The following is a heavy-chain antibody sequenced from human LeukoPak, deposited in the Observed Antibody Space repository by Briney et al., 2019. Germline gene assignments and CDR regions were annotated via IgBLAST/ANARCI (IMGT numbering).Heavy chain of an antibody. CDR1: GGTFSSYA. J-gene: IGHJ6*03. D-gene: IGHD3-10*01. V-gene: IGHV1-69*05. CDR3: ASTHPGVYYYYMDV. CDR2: IIPIFGTA. Sequence: SVKVSCKASGGTFSSYAITWVRQAPGQGLEWMGGIIPIFGTANYAQKFQGRVTITTDESTSTAYMELSSLRSEDTAVYYCASTHPGVYYYYMDVWGKGTTVTVSS.